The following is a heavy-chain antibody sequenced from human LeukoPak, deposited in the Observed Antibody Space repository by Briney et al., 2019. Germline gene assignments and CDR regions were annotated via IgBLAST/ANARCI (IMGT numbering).Heavy chain of an antibody. CDR3: ARGQNFGGYDFWSGYYISNWFDP. J-gene: IGHJ5*02. V-gene: IGHV4-4*07. CDR2: LYVSGTT. Sequence: SETLSLTCTVSGGSISPYYWNWIRRPAGKGLEWIGRLYVSGTTDYNPSLKSRVTISVDTSKNQFSLKLSSVTAADTAVYYCARGQNFGGYDFWSGYYISNWFDPWGQGTLVTVSS. CDR1: GGSISPYY. D-gene: IGHD3-3*01.